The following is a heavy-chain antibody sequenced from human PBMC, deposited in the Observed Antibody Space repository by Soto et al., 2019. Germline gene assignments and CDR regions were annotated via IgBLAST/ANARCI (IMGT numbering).Heavy chain of an antibody. D-gene: IGHD6-13*01. CDR1: GGSFSGYY. Sequence: QVQLQQWGAGLLKPSETLSLTCAVYGGSFSGYYWIWIRQPPGKGLEWIGEINHSGSTNYNPSLKSRVTISVDTSKNQFSLKLSSVTAADTAVYYCARGQMGNSSSWYAAFDIWGQGTMVTVSS. CDR2: INHSGST. V-gene: IGHV4-34*01. CDR3: ARGQMGNSSSWYAAFDI. J-gene: IGHJ3*02.